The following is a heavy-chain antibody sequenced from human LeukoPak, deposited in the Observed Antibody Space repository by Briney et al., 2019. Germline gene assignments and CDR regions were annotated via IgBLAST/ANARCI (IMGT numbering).Heavy chain of an antibody. Sequence: GGSLRLSCAASGFTVSSNYMSWVRQAPGKGLEWVSVIYSGGSTYYADSVKGRFTISRDNSKNTLYLQMNSLRAEDTAVYYCARGSVDNSSSWYVLGPYYYYYMDVWGKGTTVTVSS. CDR3: ARGSVDNSSSWYVLGPYYYYYMDV. CDR2: IYSGGST. J-gene: IGHJ6*03. CDR1: GFTVSSNY. V-gene: IGHV3-66*01. D-gene: IGHD6-13*01.